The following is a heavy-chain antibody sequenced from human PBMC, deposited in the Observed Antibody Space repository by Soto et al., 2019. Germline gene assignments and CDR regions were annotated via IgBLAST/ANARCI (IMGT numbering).Heavy chain of an antibody. V-gene: IGHV3-21*01. CDR3: ARESEDLTSNLDY. CDR2: ISSTTNCI. J-gene: IGHJ4*02. Sequence: ESGGGLVRPGGSLRLSCAASGFTLSSYSMNWVRQAPGTGLEWVSSISSTTNCIYYADSRKGRFTVSRDNANYSLYLDMNGLSAEDTAVYYCARESEDLTSNLDYWGQGTLVTVSS. CDR1: GFTLSSYS.